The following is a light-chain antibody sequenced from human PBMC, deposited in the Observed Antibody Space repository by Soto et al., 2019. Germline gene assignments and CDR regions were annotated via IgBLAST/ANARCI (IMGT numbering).Light chain of an antibody. J-gene: IGKJ1*01. Sequence: EIVLPQSPGTLPLSAGESATLSCRASQSVTSNYLAWYQQKPGQAPRLLIFGASIRATGIPDRCSGSGSWTDFTLTSSRLEPEDFAVYHCQQYGSSPTTFGQGTKVDIK. CDR2: GAS. CDR3: QQYGSSPTT. CDR1: QSVTSNY. V-gene: IGKV3-20*01.